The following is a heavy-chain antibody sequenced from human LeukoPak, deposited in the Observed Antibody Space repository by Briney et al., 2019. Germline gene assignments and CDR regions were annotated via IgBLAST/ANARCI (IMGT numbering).Heavy chain of an antibody. CDR2: VNQRGTI. Sequence: SETLSLTCGLNGGSFGDHFWGWFRQSPGKGLEWIGEVNQRGTINSNPSLKSRVAISVETSKNQFSLKLTSVTAADTAVYYRARINLWPGNWIDSWGQGSLVTVSS. CDR1: GGSFGDHF. D-gene: IGHD2/OR15-2a*01. CDR3: ARINLWPGNWIDS. J-gene: IGHJ5*01. V-gene: IGHV4-34*01.